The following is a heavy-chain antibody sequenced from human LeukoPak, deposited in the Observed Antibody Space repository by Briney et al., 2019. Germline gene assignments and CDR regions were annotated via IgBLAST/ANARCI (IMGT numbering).Heavy chain of an antibody. J-gene: IGHJ4*02. V-gene: IGHV3-53*01. CDR3: ARGRPSYYFDS. CDR2: IYSGGST. CDR1: EFTVSKYY. Sequence: GGSLRLSCAASEFTVSKYYVSWVRQAPGKGLEWVSGIYSGGSTYYADSVKGRFSISRDNSKNTLSLQMNTLRAEDTAVYYCARGRPSYYFDSWGQGTLVTVSS.